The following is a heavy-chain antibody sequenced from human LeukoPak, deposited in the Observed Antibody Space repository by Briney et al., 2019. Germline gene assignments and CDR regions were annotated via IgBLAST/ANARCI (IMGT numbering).Heavy chain of an antibody. V-gene: IGHV3-13*04. CDR2: IGTAGDT. Sequence: PGGSLRLSCAASGFTFSSYDMHWVRQATGKGLEWVSAIGTAGDTYYPGSVKGRFTISRENAKNTLYLQMNSLRAEDTAVYYCARDRSYGTFYFDYWGQGTLVTVSS. CDR3: ARDRSYGTFYFDY. J-gene: IGHJ4*02. CDR1: GFTFSSYD. D-gene: IGHD5-18*01.